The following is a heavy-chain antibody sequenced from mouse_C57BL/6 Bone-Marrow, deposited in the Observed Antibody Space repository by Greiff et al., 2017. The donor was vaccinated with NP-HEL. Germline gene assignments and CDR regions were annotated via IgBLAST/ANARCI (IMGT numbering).Heavy chain of an antibody. D-gene: IGHD2-4*01. CDR2: MYPGSGNT. Sequence: QVQLQQSGPELVKPGASVKISCKASGYSFTSYYIHWVKQRPGQGLEWIGWMYPGSGNTKYNEKFKGKDTLTADKSSSTAYMELRSLTSEGSAVYFCARSFDYDSWFAYWGQGTLVTVSA. J-gene: IGHJ3*01. CDR3: ARSFDYDSWFAY. V-gene: IGHV1-66*01. CDR1: GYSFTSYY.